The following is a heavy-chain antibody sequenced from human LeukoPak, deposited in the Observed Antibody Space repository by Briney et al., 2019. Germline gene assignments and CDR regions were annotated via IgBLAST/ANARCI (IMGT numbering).Heavy chain of an antibody. CDR1: GFTLSGYW. Sequence: GGSLRLSCAVSGFTLSGYWMSWVRQAPGKGLEWVANIKLDGSEKYYVDSVKGRFTISRDNAKNSLYLHMNSLTAEDTAVYYCARDVGTWLDPWGQGTLVTVSS. CDR3: ARDVGTWLDP. V-gene: IGHV3-7*01. J-gene: IGHJ5*02. D-gene: IGHD1-1*01. CDR2: IKLDGSEK.